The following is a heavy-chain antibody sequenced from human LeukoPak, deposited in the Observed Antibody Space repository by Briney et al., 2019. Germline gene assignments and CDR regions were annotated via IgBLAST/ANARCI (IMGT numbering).Heavy chain of an antibody. V-gene: IGHV3-15*04. D-gene: IGHD3-10*01. CDR2: IESKTDGGTT. CDR3: TTYGSGRKFDY. CDR1: GFIFSDAW. Sequence: GGSLRLSCAASGFIFSDAWMSWVRQIPGKGLEWVGRIESKTDGGTTDYAAPVKGRFTISRDDSTNTLYLQMNSLKSEDTAVYYCTTYGSGRKFDYWGQGILVTVSS. J-gene: IGHJ4*02.